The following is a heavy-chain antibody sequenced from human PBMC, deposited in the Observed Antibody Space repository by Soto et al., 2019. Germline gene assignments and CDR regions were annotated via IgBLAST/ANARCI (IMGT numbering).Heavy chain of an antibody. Sequence: SETLSLTCTVAGGSISSYDWSWIRQPPGKGLEWNGYIYYSGSTNYNPSLKSRVTISVDTSKNQFSLKLSSVTAADTAVYYCARHASSSGTFDYWGQGTLVTVSS. CDR1: GGSISSYD. CDR3: ARHASSSGTFDY. CDR2: IYYSGST. V-gene: IGHV4-59*08. D-gene: IGHD1-1*01. J-gene: IGHJ4*02.